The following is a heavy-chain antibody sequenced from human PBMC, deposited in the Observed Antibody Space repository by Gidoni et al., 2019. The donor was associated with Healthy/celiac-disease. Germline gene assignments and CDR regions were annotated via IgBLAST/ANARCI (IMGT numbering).Heavy chain of an antibody. Sequence: QVQLVQSGAEVKKPGASVNVSCKASGYTFTSYGISWVRQAPGQGREWMGWISAYNGNTNYAQKLQGRVTMTTDTSTSTAYMELRSLRSDDTAVYYCARAQYGDYGGNWFDPWGQGTLVTVSS. D-gene: IGHD4-17*01. J-gene: IGHJ5*02. CDR2: ISAYNGNT. CDR1: GYTFTSYG. V-gene: IGHV1-18*01. CDR3: ARAQYGDYGGNWFDP.